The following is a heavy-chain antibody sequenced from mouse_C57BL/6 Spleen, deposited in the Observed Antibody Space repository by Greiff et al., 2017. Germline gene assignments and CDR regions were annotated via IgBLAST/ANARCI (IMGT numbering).Heavy chain of an antibody. J-gene: IGHJ2*01. D-gene: IGHD1-1*01. CDR1: GFNIKDYY. CDR2: IDPENGDT. Sequence: EVQLKQSGAELVRPGASVKLSCTASGFNIKDYYMHWVKQRPEQGLEWIGWIDPENGDTDYASKFQGKATITADTSSNPAYLQLSSLTSEDTAVYYCTKHYYGSSYYFDYWGQGTTLTVSS. CDR3: TKHYYGSSYYFDY. V-gene: IGHV14-4*01.